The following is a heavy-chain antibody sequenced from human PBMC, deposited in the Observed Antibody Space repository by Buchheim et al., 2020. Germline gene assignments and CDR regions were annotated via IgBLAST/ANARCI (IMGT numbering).Heavy chain of an antibody. J-gene: IGHJ6*03. Sequence: EVQLVESGGGLVQPGGSLRLSRAASGFTFSSYEMNWVRQAPGKGLEWVSYISSSGSTIYYADSVKGRFTIPSDNAKNSLSLQMNSLRAEDTAVYYCARGVVDYYYMDVWGKGTT. CDR1: GFTFSSYE. V-gene: IGHV3-48*03. D-gene: IGHD3-22*01. CDR3: ARGVVDYYYMDV. CDR2: ISSSGSTI.